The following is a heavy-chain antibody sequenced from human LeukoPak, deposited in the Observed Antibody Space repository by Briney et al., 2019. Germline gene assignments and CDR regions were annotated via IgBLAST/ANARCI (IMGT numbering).Heavy chain of an antibody. V-gene: IGHV3-23*01. CDR3: AKRGVVIRVILVGFHKEAYYFES. D-gene: IGHD3/OR15-3a*01. J-gene: IGHJ4*02. CDR2: ISDSGGST. Sequence: PGGSLRLSCAVSGITLNNYGMTWVRQAPGKGLEWVAGISDSGGSTKYADSAKGRFTISRDNPKNTLYLQMNSLRAEDTAVYFCAKRGVVIRVILVGFHKEAYYFESWGQGALVTVSS. CDR1: GITLNNYG.